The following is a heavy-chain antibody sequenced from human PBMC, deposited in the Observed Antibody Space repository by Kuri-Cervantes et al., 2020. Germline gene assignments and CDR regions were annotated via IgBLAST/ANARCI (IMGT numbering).Heavy chain of an antibody. J-gene: IGHJ4*02. Sequence: GSLRLSCTVSGGSISSSSYYMSWVRQAPGKGLEWVANIKQDGSEKYYVDSVKGRFTISRDNAKNSLYLQMNSLRAEDTAVYYCARPDIVVVPAAIGAFDYWGQGTLVTVSS. CDR1: GGSISSSSYY. D-gene: IGHD2-2*01. CDR2: IKQDGSEK. V-gene: IGHV3-7*01. CDR3: ARPDIVVVPAAIGAFDY.